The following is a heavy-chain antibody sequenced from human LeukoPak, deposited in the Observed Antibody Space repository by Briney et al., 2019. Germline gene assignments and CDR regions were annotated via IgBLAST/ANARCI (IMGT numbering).Heavy chain of an antibody. CDR1: GFTFSSYA. D-gene: IGHD3-3*01. Sequence: GRSLRLSCAASGFTFSSYAMHWVRQAPGKGLEWVAVTSYDGSNKYYADSVKGRFTISRDNSKNTLYLQMNSLRAEDTAVYYCAREEVLVDDSYYYYGMDVWGQGTTVTVTS. V-gene: IGHV3-30-3*01. CDR3: AREEVLVDDSYYYYGMDV. J-gene: IGHJ6*02. CDR2: TSYDGSNK.